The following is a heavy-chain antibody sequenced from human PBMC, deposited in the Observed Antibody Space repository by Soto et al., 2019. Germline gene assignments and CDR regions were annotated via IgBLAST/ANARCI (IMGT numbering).Heavy chain of an antibody. CDR3: ARDPYRYXWNDDVEDSFSYHGMDV. D-gene: IGHD1-20*01. V-gene: IGHV4-61*01. CDR1: GGSVNSRSYY. J-gene: IGHJ6*02. CDR2: IYYSGST. Sequence: PSETLSLTCTVSGGSVNSRSYYWSWIRQPPGRGLEWIGYIYYSGSTKYNPSLTSRVIISLDRSKNQFSLDLTSVTAADTAVYYCARDPYRYXWNDDVEDSFSYHGMDVWGQGTTVTVSS.